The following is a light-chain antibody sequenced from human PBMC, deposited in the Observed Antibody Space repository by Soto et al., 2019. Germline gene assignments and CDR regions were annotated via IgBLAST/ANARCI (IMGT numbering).Light chain of an antibody. CDR2: GAS. V-gene: IGKV3-20*01. J-gene: IGKJ2*01. Sequence: EIVLTQSPGTLSLSPGERATLSCSASQRVSSSYLAWYQQRPGQAPRLLIYGASSRATGIPDRFSGSGAGTDVTLTISRLEPEDFAVYYCQQYGSSPQYTFGQGTTLEI. CDR3: QQYGSSPQYT. CDR1: QRVSSSY.